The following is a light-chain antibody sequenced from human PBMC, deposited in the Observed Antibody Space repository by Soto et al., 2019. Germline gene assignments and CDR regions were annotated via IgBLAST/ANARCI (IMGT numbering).Light chain of an antibody. V-gene: IGLV2-23*01. Sequence: QSVLTQPASVSGSPGQSITISCTGVSSDVGSYNLVSWYQQHPGKAPKLTIYEGSKRPSGASSRFSGSQSGNTASLTISGLQAEDEADYYCCSYAGGSALNYVFGTGTKVTVL. J-gene: IGLJ1*01. CDR1: SSDVGSYNL. CDR3: CSYAGGSALNYV. CDR2: EGS.